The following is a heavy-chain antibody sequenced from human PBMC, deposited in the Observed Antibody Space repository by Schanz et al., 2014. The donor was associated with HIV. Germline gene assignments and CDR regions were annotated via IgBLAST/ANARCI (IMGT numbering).Heavy chain of an antibody. J-gene: IGHJ4*02. V-gene: IGHV3-21*01. CDR1: GFTFNNYG. CDR3: VRGRDGYNSVYFDY. Sequence: DVQLVESGGGLVKRGGSLRLSCAASGFTFNNYGVNWVRQAPGKGLEWISSISSNTNYINYADSVKGRFTISRDNAKNSLYLQMNSLRFADTAVYYCVRGRDGYNSVYFDYWGQGTLVTVSS. CDR2: ISSNTNYI. D-gene: IGHD5-12*01.